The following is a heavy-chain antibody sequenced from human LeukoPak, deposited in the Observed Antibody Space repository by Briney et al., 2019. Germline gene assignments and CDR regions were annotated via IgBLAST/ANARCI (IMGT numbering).Heavy chain of an antibody. CDR3: ARQGATVSHWFDP. Sequence: SQTLSLTCTVSGGSISSGGYYWSWIRQHPGKGLEWIGYIYYSGSTYYNPSLKSRVTISVDTSKNQFSLKLSSVTAADMAVYYCARQGATVSHWFDPWGQGTLVTVSS. J-gene: IGHJ5*02. CDR1: GGSISSGGYY. V-gene: IGHV4-31*03. CDR2: IYYSGST. D-gene: IGHD4-17*01.